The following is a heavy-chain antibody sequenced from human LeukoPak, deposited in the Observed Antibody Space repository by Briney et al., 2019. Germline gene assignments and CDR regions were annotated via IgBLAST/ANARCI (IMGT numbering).Heavy chain of an antibody. Sequence: SVKVSCKASGGTFSSYAISWVRQAPGQGLERMGGIIPIFGTANYAQKFQGRVTITADESTSTAYMELSSLRSEDTAVYYCARGPDSSGYSTYSYYGMDVGAQGTTVTVPS. CDR3: ARGPDSSGYSTYSYYGMDV. CDR2: IIPIFGTA. CDR1: GGTFSSYA. J-gene: IGHJ6*02. V-gene: IGHV1-69*13. D-gene: IGHD3-22*01.